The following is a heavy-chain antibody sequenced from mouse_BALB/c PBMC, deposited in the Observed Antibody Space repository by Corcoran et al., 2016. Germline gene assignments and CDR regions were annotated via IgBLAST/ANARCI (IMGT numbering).Heavy chain of an antibody. V-gene: IGHV3-6*02. J-gene: IGHJ3*01. CDR3: ARECITTATWFAY. D-gene: IGHD1-2*01. Sequence: DVQLQEAGPDLVKPSQSMSLTCSVTGYSITSGYYWNWIREFPGNKLEWMGYISYDGSNNYNPSLKNRIYITRDTSKNQYFLKLNSVTTEDTATYYCARECITTATWFAYWGQGTLVTVSA. CDR2: ISYDGSN. CDR1: GYSITSGYY.